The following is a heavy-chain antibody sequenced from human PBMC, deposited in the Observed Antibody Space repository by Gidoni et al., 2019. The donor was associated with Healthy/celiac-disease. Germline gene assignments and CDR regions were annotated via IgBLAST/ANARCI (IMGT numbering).Heavy chain of an antibody. CDR1: GYSFTSYW. CDR3: ARPTYDYVWGSYRGAFDI. Sequence: VQSGAEVKKPGESLKISCKGSGYSFTSYWIGWVRQMPGKGLKWMGIIYPGDSDTRYSPSFQGQVTISADKSISTAYLQWSSLKASDTAMYYCARPTYDYVWGSYRGAFDIWGQGTMVTVSS. J-gene: IGHJ3*02. V-gene: IGHV5-51*01. CDR2: IYPGDSDT. D-gene: IGHD3-16*02.